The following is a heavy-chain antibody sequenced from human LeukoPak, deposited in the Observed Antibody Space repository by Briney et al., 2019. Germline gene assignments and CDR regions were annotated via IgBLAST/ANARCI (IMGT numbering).Heavy chain of an antibody. CDR3: ARGGTVAGLYYFDY. J-gene: IGHJ4*02. CDR1: GFTFSSYS. Sequence: GGSLRLSRAASGFTFSSYSMNWVRQAPGKGLEWVSYISSSSSTIYYADSVKGRFTISRDNAKNSLYLQMNSLRAEDTAVYYCARGGTVAGLYYFDYWGQGTLVTVSS. D-gene: IGHD6-19*01. CDR2: ISSSSSTI. V-gene: IGHV3-48*01.